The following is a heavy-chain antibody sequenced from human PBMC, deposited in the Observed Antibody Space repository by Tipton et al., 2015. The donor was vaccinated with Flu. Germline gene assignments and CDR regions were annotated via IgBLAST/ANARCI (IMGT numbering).Heavy chain of an antibody. CDR2: INPNSGGT. CDR1: GYTFTGYY. D-gene: IGHD2-2*01. J-gene: IGHJ5*02. Sequence: QLVQSGAEVKKPGASVKVSCKASGYTFTGYYMHWVRQAPGQGLEWMGWINPNSGGTNYAQKFQGRVTMTRDTSISTAYMELSRLRSDDTAVYYCAMSGYCSSTSCSFNWFDPWGQGTLVTVSS. V-gene: IGHV1-2*02. CDR3: AMSGYCSSTSCSFNWFDP.